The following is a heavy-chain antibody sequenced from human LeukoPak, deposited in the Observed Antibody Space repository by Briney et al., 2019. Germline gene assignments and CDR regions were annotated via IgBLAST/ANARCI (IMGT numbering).Heavy chain of an antibody. Sequence: GGSLRLSCAASGFTFSSYWISWVRQAPGKGLEWVANIKQDGSEKYYVDSVKGRFTISRDNAKNSLYLQMDSLRAEDTAVYYCARDGDMVSFDYWGQGTLVTVS. J-gene: IGHJ4*02. CDR3: ARDGDMVSFDY. D-gene: IGHD3-10*01. V-gene: IGHV3-7*03. CDR1: GFTFSSYW. CDR2: IKQDGSEK.